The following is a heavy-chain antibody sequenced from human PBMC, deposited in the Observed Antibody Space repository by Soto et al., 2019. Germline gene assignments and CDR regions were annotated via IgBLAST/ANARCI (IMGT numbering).Heavy chain of an antibody. CDR1: GYTFSSYA. V-gene: IGHV1-69*06. J-gene: IGHJ6*02. CDR3: ARAYNSSSTSVRWGMDV. CDR2: IIPIFGTA. Sequence: QVQLVQSGAEVKKPGASVKVSCKASGYTFSSYAISWVRQAPGQGLEWMGGIIPIFGTANYAQKFQGRVTITADKSTSTAYMELSSLRSEDTAVYYCARAYNSSSTSVRWGMDVWGQGTTVTVSS. D-gene: IGHD6-13*01.